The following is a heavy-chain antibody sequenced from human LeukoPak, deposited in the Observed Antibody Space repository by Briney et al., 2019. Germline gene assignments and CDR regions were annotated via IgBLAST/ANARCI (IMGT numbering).Heavy chain of an antibody. CDR2: IYTSGST. CDR1: GGSISSYY. J-gene: IGHJ6*03. D-gene: IGHD5-12*01. V-gene: IGHV4-4*07. Sequence: SETLSLTCTVSGGSISSYYWSWIRQPAGKGLEWIGRIYTSGSTNYNPSLKSRVTMSVDTSKNQFSLKLSSVTAADTAVYYCARALRSLSDYYYYYMDVWGKGTTVTVSS. CDR3: ARALRSLSDYYYYYMDV.